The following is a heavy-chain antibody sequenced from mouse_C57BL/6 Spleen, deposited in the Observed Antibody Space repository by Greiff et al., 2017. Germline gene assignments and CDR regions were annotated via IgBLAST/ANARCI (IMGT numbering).Heavy chain of an antibody. Sequence: DVMLVESGGGLVQPKGSLKLSCAASGFSFNTYAMNWVRQAPGKGLEWVARIRSKSNNYATYYADSVKDRFTISRDDSESMLYLQMNNLKTEDTAMYYCVRQNGSSYDYFDYWGQGTTLTVSS. CDR1: GFSFNTYA. J-gene: IGHJ2*01. CDR2: IRSKSNNYAT. D-gene: IGHD1-1*01. CDR3: VRQNGSSYDYFDY. V-gene: IGHV10-1*01.